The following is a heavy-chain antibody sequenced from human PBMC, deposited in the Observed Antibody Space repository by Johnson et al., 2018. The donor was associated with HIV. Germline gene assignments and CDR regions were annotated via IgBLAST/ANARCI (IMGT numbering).Heavy chain of an antibody. CDR2: IYSGGST. V-gene: IGHV3-66*01. CDR1: GFTVSSNY. Sequence: VQLVESGGGLVQPGGSLRLSCAASGFTVSSNYMSWVRQAPGKGLEWVSVIYSGGSTYYAESVKGRFTISRDNSKNTLYLQMNSLRAEDTAVYYCARDRHSSSFDAFDIWGQGTMVTVSS. J-gene: IGHJ3*02. D-gene: IGHD6-6*01. CDR3: ARDRHSSSFDAFDI.